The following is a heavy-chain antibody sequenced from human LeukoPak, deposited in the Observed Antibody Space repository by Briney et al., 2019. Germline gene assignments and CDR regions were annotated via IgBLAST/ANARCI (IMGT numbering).Heavy chain of an antibody. V-gene: IGHV3-48*02. CDR3: ARDSGSYSFDY. Sequence: GGSLRLSCAASGFTFSSYSMNWVRRAPGKGLEWVSFISRSSRTIYYVDSVKGRFTISRDNAKNSLCLQMNSLRDEDTAVYYCARDSGSYSFDYWGQGTLLTVSS. J-gene: IGHJ4*02. CDR1: GFTFSSYS. CDR2: ISRSSRTI. D-gene: IGHD1-26*01.